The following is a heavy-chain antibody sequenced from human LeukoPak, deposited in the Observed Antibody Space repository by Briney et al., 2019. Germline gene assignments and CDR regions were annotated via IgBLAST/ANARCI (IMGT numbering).Heavy chain of an antibody. CDR2: IYSGGST. V-gene: IGHV3-53*01. Sequence: GGSLRLSCAASGFTVSSNYMSWVRQAPGKGLEWVSVIYSGGSTYYADSVKGRFTISRDNAKNSLYLQMNSLRAEDTAVYYCARALEYYYGSGSYYSQPYYYYMDVWGKGTTVTVSS. CDR1: GFTVSSNY. D-gene: IGHD3-10*01. J-gene: IGHJ6*03. CDR3: ARALEYYYGSGSYYSQPYYYYMDV.